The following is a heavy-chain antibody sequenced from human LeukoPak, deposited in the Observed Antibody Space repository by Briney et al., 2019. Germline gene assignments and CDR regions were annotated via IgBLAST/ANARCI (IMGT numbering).Heavy chain of an antibody. Sequence: PSETLSLTCTVSGGSISSYYWSWIRQPPGKGLEWIGYIYYSGSTNYNPSLKSRVTISVDTSKNQFSLKLSSVTAADTAVYYCARTSSGWPFDYWGQGTLVTVSS. CDR1: GGSISSYY. J-gene: IGHJ4*02. V-gene: IGHV4-59*12. D-gene: IGHD6-19*01. CDR3: ARTSSGWPFDY. CDR2: IYYSGST.